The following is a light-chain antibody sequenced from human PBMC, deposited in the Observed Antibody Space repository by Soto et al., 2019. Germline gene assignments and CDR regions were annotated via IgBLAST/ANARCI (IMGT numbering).Light chain of an antibody. CDR3: QQYNSYPWT. V-gene: IGKV1-5*03. CDR1: QSISSW. Sequence: DIQMTQSPSTLSASVGDRVTITCRASQSISSWLAWYQQKPGKAPKLLIYKASSLESGVPSRFSGSGSGTEFTLTISSLQPDDFPTYYCQQYNSYPWTFGQGTKVEIK. J-gene: IGKJ1*01. CDR2: KAS.